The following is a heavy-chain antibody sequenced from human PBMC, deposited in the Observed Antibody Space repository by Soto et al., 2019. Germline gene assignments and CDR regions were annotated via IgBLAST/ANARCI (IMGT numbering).Heavy chain of an antibody. Sequence: GGSLRLSCAASGFTFSSYWMSWVRQAPGKGLEWVANIKQDGSEKYYVDSGKGRFTISRDNAKNSLYRQMNSLTAEDTAVYYCARNIMGIDYDSSGYPKYPNWFDPWGQGTLVTVSS. CDR3: ARNIMGIDYDSSGYPKYPNWFDP. J-gene: IGHJ5*02. CDR1: GFTFSSYW. V-gene: IGHV3-7*05. CDR2: IKQDGSEK. D-gene: IGHD3-22*01.